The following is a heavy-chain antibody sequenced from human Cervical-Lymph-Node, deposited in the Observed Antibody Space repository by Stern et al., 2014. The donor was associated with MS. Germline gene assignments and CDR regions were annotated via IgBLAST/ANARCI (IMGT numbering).Heavy chain of an antibody. CDR3: ARGTAVAGLFDY. CDR2: INAGNGNA. CDR1: GYTFTSYA. V-gene: IGHV1-3*01. J-gene: IGHJ4*02. D-gene: IGHD6-19*01. Sequence: QVQLVQSGAEVKKPGASVKVSCKASGYTFTSYAMHWVRQAPGQRLEWKGWINAGNGNAKYSQKFQGRVTITRDTSASTAYMELSSLRSEDTAVYYCARGTAVAGLFDYWGQGTLVTVSS.